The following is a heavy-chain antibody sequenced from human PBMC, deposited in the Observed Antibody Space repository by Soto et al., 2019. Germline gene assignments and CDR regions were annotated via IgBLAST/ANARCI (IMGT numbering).Heavy chain of an antibody. CDR3: ARAPGPYYYDSSGYLGNAFDI. CDR1: GYTFTGYY. V-gene: IGHV1-2*04. Sequence: QVQLVQSGAEVKKPGASVKVSCKASGYTFTGYYMHWVRQAPGQGLEWMGWINPNSGGTNYAQKFQGWVTMTRDTSISTAYMELSRLRSDDTAVYYCARAPGPYYYDSSGYLGNAFDIWGQGTMVTVSS. D-gene: IGHD3-22*01. CDR2: INPNSGGT. J-gene: IGHJ3*02.